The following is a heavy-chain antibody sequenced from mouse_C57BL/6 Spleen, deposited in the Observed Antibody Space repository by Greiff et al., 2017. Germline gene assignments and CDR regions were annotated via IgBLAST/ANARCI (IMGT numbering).Heavy chain of an antibody. CDR1: GYTFTSYW. CDR2: IYPGSGST. CDR3: AKAQATFFWFAY. V-gene: IGHV1-55*01. D-gene: IGHD3-2*02. Sequence: QVQLQQSGAELVKPGASVKMSCKASGYTFTSYWITWVKQRPGQGLEWIGDIYPGSGSTNYNEKFKSKATLTVDTSSSTAYMQLSSLTSEDSAVYYCAKAQATFFWFAYWGQGTLVTVSA. J-gene: IGHJ3*01.